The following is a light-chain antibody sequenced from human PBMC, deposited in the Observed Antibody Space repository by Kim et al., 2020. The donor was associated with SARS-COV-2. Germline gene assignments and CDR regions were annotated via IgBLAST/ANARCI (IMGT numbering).Light chain of an antibody. Sequence: DISLAQSPSPLSASVGDRVTITCRASQAINNYIAWYQQKAGKAPQLLIYGASTLQSGVPSRFSGSGSGTDFTLTISSLQPEDFATYYCQQLNSYPITFGQGTRLEIK. V-gene: IGKV1-9*01. CDR2: GAS. J-gene: IGKJ5*01. CDR1: QAINNY. CDR3: QQLNSYPIT.